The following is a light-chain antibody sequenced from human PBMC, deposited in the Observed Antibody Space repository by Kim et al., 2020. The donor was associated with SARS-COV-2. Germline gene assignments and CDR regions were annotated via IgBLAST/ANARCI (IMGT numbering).Light chain of an antibody. CDR1: SLRSYY. CDR2: GKD. Sequence: VALGPPVRITCQGDSLRSYYATWYQQKAGQAPIPVIYGKDNRPSGIPDRFSGSSSGNTASLTITGAQAEDEADYYCNSRDSNDNVVFGGGTQLTVL. V-gene: IGLV3-19*01. J-gene: IGLJ2*01. CDR3: NSRDSNDNVV.